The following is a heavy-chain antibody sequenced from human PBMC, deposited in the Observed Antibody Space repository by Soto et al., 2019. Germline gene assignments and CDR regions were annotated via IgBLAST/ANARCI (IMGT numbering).Heavy chain of an antibody. D-gene: IGHD2-2*01. CDR2: VCYSGNI. CDR3: ARDGGQLSGYQAAGMDV. Sequence: SETLSLTCTVSGGSVSSSRFCWGWIRQPPGKGLEWIGSVCYSGNIYYNPSLRSRITISADTSKNQFSLKLSSVTAADTAVYYCARDGGQLSGYQAAGMDVWGQGTTVTVSS. J-gene: IGHJ6*02. CDR1: GGSVSSSRFC. V-gene: IGHV4-39*02.